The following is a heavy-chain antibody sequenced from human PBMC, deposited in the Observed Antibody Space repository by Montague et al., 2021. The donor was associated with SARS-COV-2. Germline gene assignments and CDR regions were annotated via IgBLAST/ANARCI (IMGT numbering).Heavy chain of an antibody. D-gene: IGHD5-12*01. CDR2: VYHSGYT. CDR3: ARRGYTGSDYFDY. J-gene: IGHJ4*02. Sequence: SETLSLTCSVSGFSISSGFYWAWFRQSPGKGPVWIGTVYHSGYTHYNPSLRGRVTVSIDTSKNQFSLTVTSVTAADTAVYFCARRGYTGSDYFDYWGQGTLVTVSS. CDR1: GFSISSGFY. V-gene: IGHV4-38-2*01.